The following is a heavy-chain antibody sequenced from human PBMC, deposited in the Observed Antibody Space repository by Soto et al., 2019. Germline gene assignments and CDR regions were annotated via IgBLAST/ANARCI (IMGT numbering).Heavy chain of an antibody. CDR3: ARKVVAGGVFDP. D-gene: IGHD2-15*01. CDR2: INAGNGNT. CDR1: GYTFTSYA. V-gene: IGHV1-3*01. Sequence: QVQLVQSWAEVKKPGASVKVSCKASGYTFTSYAMHWVRQAPGQRLEWMGWINAGNGNTKYSQKFQGRVTITRDTSASTAYMELSSLRSEDTAVYYCARKVVAGGVFDPSGQGTLVTVSS. J-gene: IGHJ5*02.